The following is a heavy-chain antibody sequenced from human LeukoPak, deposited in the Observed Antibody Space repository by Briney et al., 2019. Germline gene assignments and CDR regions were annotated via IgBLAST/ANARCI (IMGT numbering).Heavy chain of an antibody. J-gene: IGHJ4*02. CDR1: GFTFSSYG. CDR3: AKEQTLEPPDY. CDR2: IRYGGSNK. V-gene: IGHV3-30*02. Sequence: GGFLRLSCAASGFTFSSYGMHWVRQAPGKGLEWVAFIRYGGSNKYYADSVKGRFTISRDNSKNTLYLQMNSLRAEDTAVYYCAKEQTLEPPDYWGQGTLVTVSS.